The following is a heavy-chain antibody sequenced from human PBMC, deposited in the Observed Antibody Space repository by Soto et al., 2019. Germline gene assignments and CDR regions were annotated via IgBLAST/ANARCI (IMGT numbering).Heavy chain of an antibody. J-gene: IGHJ4*02. CDR3: ARQKWEAKGLCDY. CDR2: IYYSGST. CDR1: GGSISSNSYY. D-gene: IGHD1-26*01. Sequence: QLQLQESGPGLVKPSETLSLTCTVSGGSISSNSYYWGWIRQPPGKGLEWIGSIYYSGSTYYHPSLKIRVTIAVDTSKNQFSLKLSSVTAADTAVYYCARQKWEAKGLCDYWGQGTLVTVSS. V-gene: IGHV4-39*01.